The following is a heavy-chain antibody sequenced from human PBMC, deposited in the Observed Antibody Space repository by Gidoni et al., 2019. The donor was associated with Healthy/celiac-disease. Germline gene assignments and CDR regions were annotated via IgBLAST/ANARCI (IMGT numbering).Heavy chain of an antibody. J-gene: IGHJ4*02. CDR2: IYPGDSDT. CDR3: AATYYYDSSGYYPPDY. CDR1: GYSSTSYW. D-gene: IGHD3-22*01. V-gene: IGHV5-51*01. Sequence: EVQLVQSGAEAKKPGASLKISCKGSGYSSTSYWIVWVRQMPGNGLEWMGIIYPGDSDTRYSPSFQGQVTISADKSISTAYLQWSSLKASDTAMYYCAATYYYDSSGYYPPDYWGQGTLVTVSS.